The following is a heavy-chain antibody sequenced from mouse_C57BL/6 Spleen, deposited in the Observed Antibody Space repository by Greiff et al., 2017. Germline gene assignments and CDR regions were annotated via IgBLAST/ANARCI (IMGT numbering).Heavy chain of an antibody. Sequence: EVQRVESGEGLVKPGGSLKLSCAASGFTFSSYAMSWVRQTPEKRLEWVAYISSGGDYIYYADTVKGRFTISRDNARNTLYLQMSSLKSEDTAMNYCTRDLNTGWFAYWGQGTLVTVSA. CDR3: TRDLNTGWFAY. CDR2: ISSGGDYI. J-gene: IGHJ3*01. CDR1: GFTFSSYA. V-gene: IGHV5-9-1*02.